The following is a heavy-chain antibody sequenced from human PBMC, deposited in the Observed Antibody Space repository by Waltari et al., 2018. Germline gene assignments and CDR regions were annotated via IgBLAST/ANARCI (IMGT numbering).Heavy chain of an antibody. CDR3: AKYLAVLSPSDAFDI. Sequence: QVQLVESGGGVVQPGGSLRLSCAASGFPCSSHGMHWVRPAPGKGLEWVAFIRYDGSNKYYADSVKGRFTISRDNSKNTLYLQMNSLRAEDTAVYYCAKYLAVLSPSDAFDIWGQGTMVTVSS. V-gene: IGHV3-30*02. CDR2: IRYDGSNK. J-gene: IGHJ3*02. CDR1: GFPCSSHG. D-gene: IGHD3-3*02.